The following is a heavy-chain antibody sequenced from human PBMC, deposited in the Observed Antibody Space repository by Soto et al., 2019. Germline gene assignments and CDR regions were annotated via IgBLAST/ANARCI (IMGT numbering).Heavy chain of an antibody. CDR1: GFTFTANY. V-gene: IGHV3-53*01. CDR2: IFSGGST. D-gene: IGHD1-26*01. J-gene: IGHJ4*02. Sequence: GGSLRLSCTASGFTFTANYMTWVRQAPGKGLEWVSSIFSGGSTYHADSVEGRFTISRDNSKNTLNLQLNSLRGEDTAVYYCHVGEPPFDFWGQGIQVTVSS. CDR3: HVGEPPFDF.